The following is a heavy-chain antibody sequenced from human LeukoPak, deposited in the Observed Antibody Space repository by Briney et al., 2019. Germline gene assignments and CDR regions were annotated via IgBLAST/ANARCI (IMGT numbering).Heavy chain of an antibody. J-gene: IGHJ2*01. V-gene: IGHV4-30-2*01. CDR3: ARGSPAMASPGYFDL. CDR2: IYRSGST. Sequence: SQTLSLTCAVSGGSISSGGYSWSWIRQPPGKGLEWIGYIYRSGSTYYNPSLKSRVTISVDRSKNQFSLKLSSVTAADTAVYYCARGSPAMASPGYFDLWGRGTLVTVSS. D-gene: IGHD5-18*01. CDR1: GGSISSGGYS.